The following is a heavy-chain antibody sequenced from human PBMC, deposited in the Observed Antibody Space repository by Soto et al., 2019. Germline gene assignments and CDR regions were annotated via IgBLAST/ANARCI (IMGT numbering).Heavy chain of an antibody. J-gene: IGHJ6*02. D-gene: IGHD3-9*01. CDR1: GFTFDDYA. Sequence: PGGSLRLSCAASGFTFDDYAMHWVRQAPGKGLEWVSGISWNSGSIGYADSVKGRFTISRDNAKNSLYLQMNSLRAEDTALYYCASSVYYDILTGSSQGPYYYYGMDVWGQGTTVTVSS. CDR3: ASSVYYDILTGSSQGPYYYYGMDV. CDR2: ISWNSGSI. V-gene: IGHV3-9*01.